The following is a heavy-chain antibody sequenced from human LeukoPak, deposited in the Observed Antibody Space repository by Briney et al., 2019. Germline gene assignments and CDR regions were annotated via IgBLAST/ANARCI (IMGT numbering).Heavy chain of an antibody. CDR2: INSDGSTT. D-gene: IGHD2/OR15-2a*01. Sequence: GGSLRLSCAASGFTLSNSWIHWVRQAPGKGLVWVSRINSDGSTTTYADSVKGRFTISRDNAKNTLYLQMNSLRAEDTAVYYCARAARADCTSPTCHSWLAPWGQGTQVTVSS. CDR3: ARAARADCTSPTCHSWLAP. CDR1: GFTLSNSW. J-gene: IGHJ5*02. V-gene: IGHV3-74*01.